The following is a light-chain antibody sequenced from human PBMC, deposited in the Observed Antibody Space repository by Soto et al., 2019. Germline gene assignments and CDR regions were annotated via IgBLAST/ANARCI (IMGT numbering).Light chain of an antibody. CDR3: SSYTRTRTRV. CDR2: EVG. V-gene: IGLV2-14*01. CDR1: SSDVGGYNY. Sequence: QSALTQPASVSGSPGQSITISCTGTSSDVGGYNYVSWYQQHPGKAPKLLIFEVGNRPSGVSNRFSGSKSDNTASLTISGLQAEDEADYYCSSYTRTRTRVFGGGTQLTVL. J-gene: IGLJ7*01.